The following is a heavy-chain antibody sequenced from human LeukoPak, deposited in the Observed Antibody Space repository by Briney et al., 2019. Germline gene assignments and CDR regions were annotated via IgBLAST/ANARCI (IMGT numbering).Heavy chain of an antibody. CDR2: IYYSGST. CDR1: GGSISSSSYY. Sequence: SETLSLTCTVSGGSISSSSYYWGWIRQPPGKGLEWIGSIYYSGSTYYNPSLKSRVTISVDTSKNQFSLKLSSVTAADTAVYYCARRNRDIVVVVAATRGFDYGGQGTLVTVSS. CDR3: ARRNRDIVVVVAATRGFDY. V-gene: IGHV4-39*01. D-gene: IGHD2-15*01. J-gene: IGHJ4*02.